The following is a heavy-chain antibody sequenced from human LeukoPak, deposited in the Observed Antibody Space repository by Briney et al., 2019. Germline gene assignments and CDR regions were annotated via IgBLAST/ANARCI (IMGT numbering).Heavy chain of an antibody. CDR3: ARHRTVAAAGDY. V-gene: IGHV5-51*01. D-gene: IGHD6-13*01. Sequence: GESLKISCKGSGYSFTTYWIGWVRQMPGKGLEWMGIIYPSDSDTRYSPSFQGQVTISADKSISTAYLQWSSLKASDTAMYYCARHRTVAAAGDYWGQGTLVILSS. CDR2: IYPSDSDT. J-gene: IGHJ4*02. CDR1: GYSFTTYW.